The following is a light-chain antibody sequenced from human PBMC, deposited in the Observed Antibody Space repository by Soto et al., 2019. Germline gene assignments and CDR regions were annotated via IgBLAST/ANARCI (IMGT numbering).Light chain of an antibody. CDR2: AAS. J-gene: IGKJ2*01. CDR1: QDISSW. Sequence: DIQMTQSPPSVSASVGDRVTITCRASQDISSWLAWYQQKPGKAPELLIHAASSLQIGVPSRFSGSGSGTDFTLTISSVQPEDFATYYCQQANSFPFTFGQGTKLEIK. V-gene: IGKV1-12*01. CDR3: QQANSFPFT.